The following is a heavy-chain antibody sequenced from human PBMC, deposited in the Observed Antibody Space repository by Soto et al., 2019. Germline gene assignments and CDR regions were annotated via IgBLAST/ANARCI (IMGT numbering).Heavy chain of an antibody. V-gene: IGHV4-31*03. CDR3: ARSDQLLYYYYGMDV. J-gene: IGHJ6*02. CDR2: IYYSGST. D-gene: IGHD2-2*01. Sequence: LALSCTVSGGSISRGGYYWSWIRQHPGKGLEWIGYIYYSGSTYYNPSLKSRVTISVDTSKNQFSLKLSSVTAADTAVYYCARSDQLLYYYYGMDVWGQGTTVTVS. CDR1: GGSISRGGYY.